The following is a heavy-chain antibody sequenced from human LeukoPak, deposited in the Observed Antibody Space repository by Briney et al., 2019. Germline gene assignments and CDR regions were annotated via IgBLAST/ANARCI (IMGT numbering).Heavy chain of an antibody. CDR2: IDPSGGST. J-gene: IGHJ4*02. D-gene: IGHD1-1*01. Sequence: ASVKVSCKASGYSFTSYYMHWVRQAPGQGLEWMGIIDPSGGSTSYAQKFQGRVTMTRDTSTSTAYMELSSLRSEDTAVYYCARDNTATGPFDNWGQGTLVTVSS. CDR1: GYSFTSYY. V-gene: IGHV1-46*01. CDR3: ARDNTATGPFDN.